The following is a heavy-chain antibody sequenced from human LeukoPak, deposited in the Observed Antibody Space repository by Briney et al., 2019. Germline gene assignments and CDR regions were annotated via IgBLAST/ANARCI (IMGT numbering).Heavy chain of an antibody. CDR3: ARYSVVLAVAAKGYYLDY. J-gene: IGHJ4*02. D-gene: IGHD6-19*01. CDR1: GYSISSGYY. Sequence: YPSETLSLTCAVSGYSISSGYYWGWIRQPPGKGLEWIGSIYHSGSTYYNPSLKSRVTISVDTSKNQFSLKLSSVTAADTAVYYCARYSVVLAVAAKGYYLDYWGQGTLVTVSS. V-gene: IGHV4-38-2*01. CDR2: IYHSGST.